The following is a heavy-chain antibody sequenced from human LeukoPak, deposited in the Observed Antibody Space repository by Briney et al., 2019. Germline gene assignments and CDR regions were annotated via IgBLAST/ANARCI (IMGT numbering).Heavy chain of an antibody. CDR2: IYYSGST. CDR1: GGSISSGSYY. J-gene: IGHJ4*02. V-gene: IGHV4-61*01. Sequence: KPSETLSLTCTVSGGSISSGSYYWSWIRQPPGKGLEWIGYIYYSGSTNYNPSLKSRVTISVDTSKNQFSLKLTSVTAADTAVYYCARGLYLYYLISGSYPLDYWGQGTQVTVSS. D-gene: IGHD3-10*01. CDR3: ARGLYLYYLISGSYPLDY.